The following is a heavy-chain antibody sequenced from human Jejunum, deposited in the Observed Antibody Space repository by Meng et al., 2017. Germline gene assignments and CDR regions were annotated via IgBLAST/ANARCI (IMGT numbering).Heavy chain of an antibody. Sequence: GGSLRLSCAGSGFIFSSYWMGWVRQTPGKGLEWVANIRSDGSETEYLGSVKGRFTISRDNTKNSLYLQRKSLRAEDMAVYYWVRLAVAEKNWRGSRVWTYYHYGMDVWGQGTTVTVSS. CDR2: IRSDGSET. V-gene: IGHV3-7*01. J-gene: IGHJ6*02. CDR3: VRLAVAEKNWRGSRVWTYYHYGMDV. CDR1: GFIFSSYW. D-gene: IGHD1-1*01.